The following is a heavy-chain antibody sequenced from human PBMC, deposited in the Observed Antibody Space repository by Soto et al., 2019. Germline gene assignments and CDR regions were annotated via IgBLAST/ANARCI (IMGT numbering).Heavy chain of an antibody. CDR1: GASFSGYY. Sequence: QVQLQQWGAGLLKPSETLSLSCAVYGASFSGYYWNWIRQPPGKGLEWIGEINQSGSTNYSPSLKARVTISVDTSNKQFSLRVSSVTAADTAVYYCARRFSGTGRYFGYWGQGTLVTVSS. V-gene: IGHV4-34*02. J-gene: IGHJ4*02. D-gene: IGHD1-1*01. CDR2: INQSGST. CDR3: ARRFSGTGRYFGY.